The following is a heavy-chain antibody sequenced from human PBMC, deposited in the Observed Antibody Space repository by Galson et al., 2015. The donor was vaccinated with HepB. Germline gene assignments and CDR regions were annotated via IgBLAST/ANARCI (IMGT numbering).Heavy chain of an antibody. CDR3: ARRGALAGFYYFDY. D-gene: IGHD1-1*01. J-gene: IGHJ4*02. V-gene: IGHV4-39*01. CDR2: VYYSGGT. Sequence: SETLSLTCTVSGGSTSSNGYYWGWIRQPPGKGLEWIGNVYYSGGTYYNPSPKSRLTISVDTPKNQFSLKLTSVTAADTAVYYCARRGALAGFYYFDYWGQGTLVTVSS. CDR1: GGSTSSNGYY.